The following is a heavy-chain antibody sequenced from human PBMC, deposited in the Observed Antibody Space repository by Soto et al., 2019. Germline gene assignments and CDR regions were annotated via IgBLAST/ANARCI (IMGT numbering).Heavy chain of an antibody. J-gene: IGHJ4*02. CDR2: IKQDGSEK. V-gene: IGHV3-7*02. CDR3: ATHPYSSGWYC. CDR1: GFTFSSYW. D-gene: IGHD6-13*01. Sequence: EVQVVESGGGLDQAGGSLRLSSAASGFTFSSYWMTWVRQAPGKGLEWVANIKQDGSEKYYVDSVKGRFTISRDNAKNSLYLQMNSLRAEDTAVYYCATHPYSSGWYCWGQGTLVTVSS.